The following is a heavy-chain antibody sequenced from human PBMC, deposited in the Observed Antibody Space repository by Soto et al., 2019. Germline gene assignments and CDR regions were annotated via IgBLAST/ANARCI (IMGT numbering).Heavy chain of an antibody. V-gene: IGHV1-69*12. CDR1: GGTFSSYA. J-gene: IGHJ6*02. CDR2: IIPIFGTA. D-gene: IGHD1-26*01. Sequence: QVQLVQSGAEVKKPGSSVKVSCKASGGTFSSYAISWVRQAPGQGLEWMGGIIPIFGTANYAQKFQGRVTITADESTSTAYMELSSLRSEDTAVYYCARQVGGGVYYYYDGMDVWGQGTTVTVSS. CDR3: ARQVGGGVYYYYDGMDV.